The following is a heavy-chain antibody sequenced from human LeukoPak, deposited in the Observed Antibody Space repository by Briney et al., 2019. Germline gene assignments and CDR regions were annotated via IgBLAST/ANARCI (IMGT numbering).Heavy chain of an antibody. CDR2: INHSGST. CDR1: GGSFSGYY. J-gene: IGHJ5*02. Sequence: SETLSLTRAVYGGSFSGYYWSWIRQPPGKGLEWIGEINHSGSTNYNPSLKSRVTISVDTSKNQFSLKLSSVTAADTAVYYCARGSRRRFFDPWGQGTLVTVSS. CDR3: ARGSRRRFFDP. D-gene: IGHD3-10*01. V-gene: IGHV4-34*01.